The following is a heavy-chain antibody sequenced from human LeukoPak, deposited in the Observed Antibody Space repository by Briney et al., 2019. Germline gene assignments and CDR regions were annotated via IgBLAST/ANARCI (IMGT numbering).Heavy chain of an antibody. CDR1: GFTFSSYS. Sequence: GGSLRLSCAASGFTFSSYSMNWVRQAPGEGLEWVSSISSSSSYIYYADSVKGRFTISRDNAKNSLYLQMNSLRAEDTAVYYCARGNKGVYYDFWSGYYPTKQDDAFDIWGQGTMVTVSS. D-gene: IGHD3-3*01. J-gene: IGHJ3*02. CDR3: ARGNKGVYYDFWSGYYPTKQDDAFDI. CDR2: ISSSSSYI. V-gene: IGHV3-21*01.